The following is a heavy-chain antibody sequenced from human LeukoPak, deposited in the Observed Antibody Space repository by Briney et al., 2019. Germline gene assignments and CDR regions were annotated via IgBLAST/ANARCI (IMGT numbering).Heavy chain of an antibody. CDR1: GFTFSSYW. Sequence: GGSLRLSCAASGFTFSSYWMSWVRQAPGKGLEWVANIKQDGSEKYYVDSVKGRFTISRDNAKNSLYLQMNSLRAEDTAVYYCARGGAHCSGGSCYLNWFDPWGQGTLVTVSS. J-gene: IGHJ5*02. CDR2: IKQDGSEK. V-gene: IGHV3-7*03. D-gene: IGHD2-15*01. CDR3: ARGGAHCSGGSCYLNWFDP.